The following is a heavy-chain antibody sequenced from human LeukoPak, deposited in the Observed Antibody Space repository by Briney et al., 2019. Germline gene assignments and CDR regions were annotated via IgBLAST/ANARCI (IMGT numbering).Heavy chain of an antibody. D-gene: IGHD3-10*01. CDR1: GYTFTSYA. CDR2: INAGNGNT. V-gene: IGHV1-3*01. CDR3: ARDLHGWFGEYSWFDP. Sequence: ASVKVSCKASGYTFTSYAMHWVGQAPGQRLEWMGWINAGNGNTKYSQKFQGRVTITRDTSASTAYMELSSLRSEDTAVYYCARDLHGWFGEYSWFDPWGQGTLVTVSS. J-gene: IGHJ5*02.